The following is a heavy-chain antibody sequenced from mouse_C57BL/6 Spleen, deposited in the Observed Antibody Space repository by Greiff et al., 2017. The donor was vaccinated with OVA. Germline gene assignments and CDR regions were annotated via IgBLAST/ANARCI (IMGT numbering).Heavy chain of an antibody. V-gene: IGHV5-4*01. CDR1: GFTFSSYA. CDR2: ISDGGSYT. Sequence: EVQRVESGGGLVKPGGSLKLSCAASGFTFSSYAMSWVRQTPEKRLEWVATISDGGSYTYYPDNVKGRFTISRDNAKNNLYLQMSHLKSEDTAMYYCARERRDAMDYWGQGTSVTVSS. J-gene: IGHJ4*01. CDR3: ARERRDAMDY.